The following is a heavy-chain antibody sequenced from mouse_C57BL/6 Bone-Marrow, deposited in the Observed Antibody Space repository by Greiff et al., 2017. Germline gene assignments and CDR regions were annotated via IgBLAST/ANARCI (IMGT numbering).Heavy chain of an antibody. CDR1: GFTFSDYG. V-gene: IGHV5-15*01. CDR2: ISNLAYSI. D-gene: IGHD1-1*01. Sequence: EVQGVESGGGLVQPGGSLKLSCAASGFTFSDYGMAWVRQAPRKGPEWVAFISNLAYSIYYADTVTGRFTISRENAKNTLYLEMSRLRSEDTAMYYCARQDYGSSYDYAMDYWGQGTSVTVSS. J-gene: IGHJ4*01. CDR3: ARQDYGSSYDYAMDY.